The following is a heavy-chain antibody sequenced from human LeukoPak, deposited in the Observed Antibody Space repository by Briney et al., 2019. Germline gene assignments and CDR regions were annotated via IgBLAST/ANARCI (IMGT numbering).Heavy chain of an antibody. V-gene: IGHV1-69*02. CDR1: GGTFSSYT. CDR3: ATRIAVAGDRAFDI. J-gene: IGHJ3*02. Sequence: ASVKVSCKASGGTFSSYTISWVRQAPGQGLEWMGRIIPILGIANYAQKLQGRVTITADKSTSTAYMELSSLRSEDTAVYYCATRIAVAGDRAFDIWGQGTMVTVSS. CDR2: IIPILGIA. D-gene: IGHD6-19*01.